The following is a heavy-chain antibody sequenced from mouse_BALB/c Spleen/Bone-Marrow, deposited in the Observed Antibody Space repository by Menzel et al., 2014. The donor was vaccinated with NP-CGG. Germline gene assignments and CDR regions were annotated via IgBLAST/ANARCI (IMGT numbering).Heavy chain of an antibody. CDR2: INPSNGGT. V-gene: IGHV1S16*01. J-gene: IGHJ3*01. CDR3: TQLGRFAY. CDR1: GYIFTNYY. D-gene: IGHD4-1*02. Sequence: VKLQESGAELVKPGASVKLSCRASGYIFTNYYMYWVKQRPGQGLEWIGEINPSNGGTNFNEKFKSTATLTVDKSSSTVYMQLSSLTSEDSAVYYCTQLGRFAYWGQGTLVTVSA.